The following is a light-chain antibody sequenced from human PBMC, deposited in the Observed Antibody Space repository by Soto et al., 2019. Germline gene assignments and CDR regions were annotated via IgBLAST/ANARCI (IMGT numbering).Light chain of an antibody. CDR2: EVT. Sequence: QSALTQPASVSGSPGQSITISCAGTMRDVGAYNLVSWYQQHPGRAPQLIIYEVTKRPSGVPDRFSGSKSGNTASLTVSGLQAEDEADYYCSSYAGSISYVVFGGGTKLTVL. J-gene: IGLJ2*01. CDR3: SSYAGSISYVV. V-gene: IGLV2-8*01. CDR1: MRDVGAYNL.